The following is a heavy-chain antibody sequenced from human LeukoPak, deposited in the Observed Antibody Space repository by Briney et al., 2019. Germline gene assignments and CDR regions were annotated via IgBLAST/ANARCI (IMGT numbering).Heavy chain of an antibody. CDR2: ISGTGFTT. V-gene: IGHV3-23*01. J-gene: IGHJ4*02. D-gene: IGHD1-20*01. Sequence: GGSLRLSCAASGFTLSTYAMHWVRQAPGKGLEWVAYISGTGFTTYYADSVKGRFTISSDSSKNTLFLQMNSLRAEDTAICYCAKDGYNWIAFDDWGQGTLVTVSS. CDR3: AKDGYNWIAFDD. CDR1: GFTLSTYA.